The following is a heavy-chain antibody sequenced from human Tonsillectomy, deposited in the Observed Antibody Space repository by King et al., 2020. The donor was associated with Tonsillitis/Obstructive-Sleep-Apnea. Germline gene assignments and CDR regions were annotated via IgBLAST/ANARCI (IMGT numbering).Heavy chain of an antibody. V-gene: IGHV5-51*01. D-gene: IGHD2-2*01. CDR3: ARPPLGHCSSTSCPDVVFDY. Sequence: QLVQSGAEVKKPGESLKISCKGSGYSFTSYWIGWVRQMPGKGLELMGIIYPGDSDTRYSPSFQGQVTISADKSISTAYLQWSSLKASDTAMYYCARPPLGHCSSTSCPDVVFDYWGQGTLVTVPS. CDR2: IYPGDSDT. CDR1: GYSFTSYW. J-gene: IGHJ4*02.